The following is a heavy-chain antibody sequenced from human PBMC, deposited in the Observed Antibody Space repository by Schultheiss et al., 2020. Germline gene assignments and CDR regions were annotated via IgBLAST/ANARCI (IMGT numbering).Heavy chain of an antibody. J-gene: IGHJ4*02. CDR3: ARVGSGRAYDY. D-gene: IGHD1-26*01. CDR1: GFTFSNFW. Sequence: GESLKISCAASGFTFSNFWMHWVRQAPGKGLVWVSRVGSDGSNTVFADSVKGRFTISRDNANNTLHLQMNSLRAEDTAVYYCARVGSGRAYDYWGQGTLVTVSS. CDR2: VGSDGSNT. V-gene: IGHV3-74*01.